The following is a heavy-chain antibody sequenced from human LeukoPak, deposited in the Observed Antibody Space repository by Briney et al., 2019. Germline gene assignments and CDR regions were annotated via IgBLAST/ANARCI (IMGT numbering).Heavy chain of an antibody. CDR3: AREAYYGSGRSRQPSPV. V-gene: IGHV3-30*15. Sequence: GTSLRLSCTASGFTFSSYAMYWVRQAPGKGLEWVALISKDGSNEDHADSVKGRFTISRDNSRTTLYLQMSSLRPEDTAVYYCAREAYYGSGRSRQPSPVWGQGTLVTVSS. J-gene: IGHJ4*02. CDR2: ISKDGSNE. CDR1: GFTFSSYA. D-gene: IGHD3-10*01.